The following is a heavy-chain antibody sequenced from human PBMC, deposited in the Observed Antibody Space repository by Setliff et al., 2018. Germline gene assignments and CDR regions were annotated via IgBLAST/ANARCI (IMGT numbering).Heavy chain of an antibody. CDR3: ARVESMVRGKNILRHFDY. V-gene: IGHV1-18*01. CDR2: VTVYNGNT. D-gene: IGHD3-10*01. Sequence: ASVKVSCKASGYTFSNYGVTWVRQAPGQGLEWMGWVTVYNGNTKYAQNMQGRLTLTTDISTSTAYMELGSLTTDDTAVYYCARVESMVRGKNILRHFDYWGQGIQVTVSS. J-gene: IGHJ4*02. CDR1: GYTFSNYG.